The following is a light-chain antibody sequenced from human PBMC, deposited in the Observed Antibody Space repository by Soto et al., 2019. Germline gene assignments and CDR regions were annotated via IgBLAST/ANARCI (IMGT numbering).Light chain of an antibody. CDR2: DAS. J-gene: IGKJ5*01. CDR3: QQRSNRPPGIT. Sequence: EILLTQSHGTLSLSPGESAPLSGRARQSVSSYLAWYQQIPGQAPRLLIYDASTRATGIPARFSGSGSGTDFTLTISSLEPEDFAVYYCQQRSNRPPGITFGQGTRLENK. V-gene: IGKV3-11*01. CDR1: QSVSSY.